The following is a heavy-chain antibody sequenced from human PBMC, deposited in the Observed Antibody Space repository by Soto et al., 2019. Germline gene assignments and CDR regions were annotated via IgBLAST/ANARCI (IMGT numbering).Heavy chain of an antibody. CDR3: ARASLVRGVMYDY. V-gene: IGHV4-61*01. D-gene: IGHD3-10*01. J-gene: IGHJ4*02. CDR1: GGSVSSGSYY. CDR2: IYYSGST. Sequence: PSETLSLTCTVSGGSVSSGSYYWSWIRQPPGKGLEWTGYIYYSGSTNYNPSLKSRVTISVDTSKNQFSLKLSSVTAADTAVYYCARASLVRGVMYDYWGQGTLVTVSS.